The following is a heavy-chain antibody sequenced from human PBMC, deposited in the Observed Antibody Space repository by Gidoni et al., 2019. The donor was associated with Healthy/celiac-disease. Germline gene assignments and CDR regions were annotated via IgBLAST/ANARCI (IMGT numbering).Heavy chain of an antibody. Sequence: EVQLVESVGGLVPPGGSLRLSCAPPEFTFRSYAMSWVRQASGKGLEWVSAISGSGGSTYYADSVKGRFTISRDNSKNTLYLQMNSLRAEDTAVYYCAKEGIPLFFDYWGQGTLVTVSS. CDR2: ISGSGGST. D-gene: IGHD1-20*01. J-gene: IGHJ4*02. CDR3: AKEGIPLFFDY. V-gene: IGHV3-23*04. CDR1: EFTFRSYA.